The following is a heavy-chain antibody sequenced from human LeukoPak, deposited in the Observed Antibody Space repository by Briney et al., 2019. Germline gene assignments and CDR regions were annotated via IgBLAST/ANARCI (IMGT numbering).Heavy chain of an antibody. CDR3: AQEIKDRYCSGAQNCLFDS. J-gene: IGHJ4*01. D-gene: IGHD2-15*01. CDR1: GYTFTSYG. V-gene: IGHV1-69*04. Sequence: ASVKVSCKASGYTFTSYGISWVRQAPGQGLEWMGRIIPILGIANYAQKFQGRVTITADKSTSTAYMELSSLRSEDTAVYYCAQEIKDRYCSGAQNCLFDSWGHGTLVTVSS. CDR2: IIPILGIA.